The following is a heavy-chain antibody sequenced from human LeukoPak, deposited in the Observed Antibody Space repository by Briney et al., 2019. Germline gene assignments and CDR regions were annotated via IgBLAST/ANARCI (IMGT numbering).Heavy chain of an antibody. D-gene: IGHD6-6*01. J-gene: IGHJ4*02. CDR3: AKAGVAARGFDY. Sequence: QAGGSLRLSCAASGFTFSSYAMSWVRQAPGKGLEWVSAISGSGGSTYYADSVKGRFTISRDNSKNTLYLQMNSLRAEDTAVYYCAKAGVAARGFDYWGQGTLVTVSS. CDR2: ISGSGGST. CDR1: GFTFSSYA. V-gene: IGHV3-23*01.